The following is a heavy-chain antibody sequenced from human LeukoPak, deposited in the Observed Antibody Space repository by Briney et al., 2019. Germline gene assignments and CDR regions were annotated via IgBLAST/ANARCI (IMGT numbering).Heavy chain of an antibody. V-gene: IGHV1-69*05. CDR3: ACGPLRLRSWFY. CDR1: GGTFSSYA. Sequence: GASVKVSCKASGGTFSSYAISWVRQAPGQGLEWMGRIIPIFGTANYAQKFQGRVTMTTDESTSTHYMELSRQRSEETSVYYFACGPLRLRSWFYWGQGTLVTVSS. D-gene: IGHD5-12*01. CDR2: IIPIFGTA. J-gene: IGHJ4*02.